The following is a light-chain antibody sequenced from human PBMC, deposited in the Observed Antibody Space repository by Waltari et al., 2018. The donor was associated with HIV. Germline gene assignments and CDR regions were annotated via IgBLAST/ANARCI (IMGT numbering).Light chain of an antibody. J-gene: IGLJ2*01. Sequence: QSVLTQSPSASGTPGQRVTISCSGGSSNIGSNGVDWYQQFPGTAPKLLIYSNHQRPSGVPDRFSGSKSGTSASLAISGLQSEDEATYYCATLDDSLNGPIFGGGTRLTVL. CDR3: ATLDDSLNGPI. CDR2: SNH. V-gene: IGLV1-44*01. CDR1: SSNIGSNG.